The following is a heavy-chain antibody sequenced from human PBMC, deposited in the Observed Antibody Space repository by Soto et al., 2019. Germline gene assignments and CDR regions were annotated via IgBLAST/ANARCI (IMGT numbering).Heavy chain of an antibody. V-gene: IGHV3-11*01. D-gene: IGHD6-13*01. CDR3: ARNTVSAAGADYYGLDV. J-gene: IGHJ6*02. Sequence: GGSLRLSCAGSGFTFRDYCMSWVRLAPGQGLEWVSYMSSSGATIYYADSVKGRFTISRDNAKNSLYLQMNSLRADGTAVYYCARNTVSAAGADYYGLDVWGQGTTVTVSS. CDR2: MSSSGATI. CDR1: GFTFRDYC.